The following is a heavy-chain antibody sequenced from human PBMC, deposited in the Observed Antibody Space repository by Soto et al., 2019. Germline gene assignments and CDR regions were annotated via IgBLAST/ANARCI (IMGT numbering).Heavy chain of an antibody. D-gene: IGHD3-10*01. CDR1: GGTFSSYT. J-gene: IGHJ6*03. CDR2: IIPILGIA. Sequence: SVKVSCKASGGTFSSYTISWVRQATGQGLEWMGRIIPILGIANYAQKFQGRVTITADKSTSTAYMELSSLRSEDTAVYYCAILKEDYGSGSSYYYYYMDVWGKGTTVTVSS. V-gene: IGHV1-69*02. CDR3: AILKEDYGSGSSYYYYYMDV.